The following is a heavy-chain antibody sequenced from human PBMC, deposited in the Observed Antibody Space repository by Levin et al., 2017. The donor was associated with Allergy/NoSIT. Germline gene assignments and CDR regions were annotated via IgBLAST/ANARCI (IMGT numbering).Heavy chain of an antibody. Sequence: PGESLKISCKSSGYTFTGYDMHWVRQAPGQGLEWMGWNKPKSGVTKYAQKFQGRVTMTRDTSISTVYMELSRLRFDDTAVYYCARANEWELASFDYWGQGTLVAVSS. CDR2: NKPKSGVT. CDR3: ARANEWELASFDY. V-gene: IGHV1-2*02. CDR1: GYTFTGYD. D-gene: IGHD1-26*01. J-gene: IGHJ4*02.